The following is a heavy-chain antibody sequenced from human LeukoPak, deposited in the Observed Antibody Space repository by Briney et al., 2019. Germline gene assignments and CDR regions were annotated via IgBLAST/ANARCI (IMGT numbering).Heavy chain of an antibody. CDR1: GYSISSGYY. Sequence: SETLSLTCAVSGYSISSGYYWGWIRQPPGKGLEWTASMYHSGSTYYNPSLKSRVTISVDTSKNHFSLKLSSVTAADTAVYYCARVETRGAFDIWGQGTMVTVSS. J-gene: IGHJ3*02. D-gene: IGHD5-18*01. V-gene: IGHV4-38-2*01. CDR2: MYHSGST. CDR3: ARVETRGAFDI.